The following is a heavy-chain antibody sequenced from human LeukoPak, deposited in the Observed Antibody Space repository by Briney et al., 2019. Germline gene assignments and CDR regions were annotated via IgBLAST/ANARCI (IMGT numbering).Heavy chain of an antibody. CDR2: INTDGSST. J-gene: IGHJ4*02. V-gene: IGHV3-74*01. Sequence: PGGSLRLSCAASGFTFSSYWMHWVRQAPGKGLVWVSRINTDGSSTSYADSVKGRFTISRDNAKNTLYLQMNSLRAEDTAVYYCASGGPPASMAVAQPNYWGEGTLVTVS. CDR3: ASGGPPASMAVAQPNY. CDR1: GFTFSSYW. D-gene: IGHD6-19*01.